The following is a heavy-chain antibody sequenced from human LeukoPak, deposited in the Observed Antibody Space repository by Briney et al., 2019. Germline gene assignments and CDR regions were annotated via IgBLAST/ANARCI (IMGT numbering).Heavy chain of an antibody. V-gene: IGHV1-2*02. J-gene: IGHJ4*02. CDR1: GYTFTGYY. CDR3: ATGVATAFTY. Sequence: ASVKVSCKASGYTFTGYYIHWVRQAPGQGLEWMAWINPDSGDSYSAPKFQGRVTMTRDTSISTASMEVSWLSTVDTAVYYCATGVATAFTYWGQGTLVTVSS. D-gene: IGHD5-12*01. CDR2: INPDSGDS.